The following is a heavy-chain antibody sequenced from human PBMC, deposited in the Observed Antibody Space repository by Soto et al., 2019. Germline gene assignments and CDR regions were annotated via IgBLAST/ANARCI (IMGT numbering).Heavy chain of an antibody. CDR3: ARDGCSGSNCLNWFDP. Sequence: GGSLRLSCAASGFSVSSSHMIWVRQAPGKGLEWVANIKQDGSEKYYVDSVKGRFTISRDNAKNSLYLQMNSLRAEDTAVYYCARDGCSGSNCLNWFDPWGQGT. CDR2: IKQDGSEK. J-gene: IGHJ5*02. CDR1: GFSVSSSH. D-gene: IGHD2-15*01. V-gene: IGHV3-7*01.